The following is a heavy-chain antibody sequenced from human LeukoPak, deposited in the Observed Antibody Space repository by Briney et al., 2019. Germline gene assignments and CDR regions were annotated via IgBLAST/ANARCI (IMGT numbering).Heavy chain of an antibody. J-gene: IGHJ4*02. V-gene: IGHV1-18*01. CDR1: GYTFTTYG. CDR2: SSPYNGNT. Sequence: ASVKLSCKASGYTFTTYGISWVRQAPGQGLEWMGWSSPYNGNTNYAQKLRGRVTMTTDTSTSTAYMELRSLRSDDTAVYYCARGGTSGWRTPNDDYWGQGTLVTVSS. CDR3: ARGGTSGWRTPNDDY. D-gene: IGHD6-19*01.